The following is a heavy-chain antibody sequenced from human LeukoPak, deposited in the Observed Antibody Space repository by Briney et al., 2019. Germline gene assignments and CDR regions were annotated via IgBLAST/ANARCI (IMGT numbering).Heavy chain of an antibody. CDR3: AREGLGYDY. D-gene: IGHD3-22*01. Sequence: GGSLRLSCAPSGFTFSRYAMHWVRQAPGKGLEWVSVILHDGSNNFNADSVKGRFTISRDISQNTLYLQMNSLRVEDTALYYCAREGLGYDYWGQGTPVTVS. CDR2: ILHDGSNN. J-gene: IGHJ4*02. V-gene: IGHV3-30*04. CDR1: GFTFSRYA.